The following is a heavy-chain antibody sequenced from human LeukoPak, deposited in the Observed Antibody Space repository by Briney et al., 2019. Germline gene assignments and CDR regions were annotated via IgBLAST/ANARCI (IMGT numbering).Heavy chain of an antibody. Sequence: SETLSLTCTVSGGSISSSSYYWGWIRQPPGKGLVWIGSIYYSGSTYYNPSLKSRVTISVDTSKNQFSLKLSSVTAADTAVYYCARSVDYKALFDYWGQGTLLTVSS. CDR1: GGSISSSSYY. CDR2: IYYSGST. D-gene: IGHD4-11*01. V-gene: IGHV4-39*07. CDR3: ARSVDYKALFDY. J-gene: IGHJ4*02.